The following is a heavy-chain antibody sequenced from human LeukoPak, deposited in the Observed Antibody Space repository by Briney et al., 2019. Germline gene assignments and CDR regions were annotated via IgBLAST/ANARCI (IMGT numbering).Heavy chain of an antibody. CDR3: ARVHVYSSSFDP. V-gene: IGHV3-66*01. Sequence: QTGGSLRLSCAASGFTVSSNYMSWVRQAPGKGLERVSVIYSGGSTYYADSVKGRFTISRDNSKNTLYLRMSSLRAEDTAVYYCARVHVYSSSFDPWGQGTLVTVSS. CDR1: GFTVSSNY. D-gene: IGHD6-6*01. J-gene: IGHJ5*02. CDR2: IYSGGST.